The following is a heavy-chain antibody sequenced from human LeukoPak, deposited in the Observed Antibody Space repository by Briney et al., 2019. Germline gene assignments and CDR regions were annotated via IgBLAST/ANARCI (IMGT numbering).Heavy chain of an antibody. Sequence: SETLSLTCAVYGGSFSGYYWSWIRQPPGKGLEWIGYIYYSGSSTYKPSLKGRVTMSVDTSRNQFSLNLSSVTAADTAAYYCARGGLYFGHYYYGLDVWGQGTTVTVSS. CDR1: GGSFSGYY. J-gene: IGHJ6*02. CDR3: ARGGLYFGHYYYGLDV. CDR2: IYYSGSS. V-gene: IGHV4-34*01. D-gene: IGHD2/OR15-2a*01.